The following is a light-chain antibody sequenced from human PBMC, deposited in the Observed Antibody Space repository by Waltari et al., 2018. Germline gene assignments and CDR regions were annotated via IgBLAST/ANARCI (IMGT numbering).Light chain of an antibody. V-gene: IGKV3-20*01. CDR3: QQYNQWPAN. J-gene: IGKJ3*01. Sequence: EIVLTQSPGTLSLSPGERATLSCRASQSVGSSYLAWYQQKPGQAPRLLIYGASSRATGIPDRVSGSGSGTDFTLTISRLEPEDFAVYYCQQYNQWPANFGPGTKVDIK. CDR1: QSVGSSY. CDR2: GAS.